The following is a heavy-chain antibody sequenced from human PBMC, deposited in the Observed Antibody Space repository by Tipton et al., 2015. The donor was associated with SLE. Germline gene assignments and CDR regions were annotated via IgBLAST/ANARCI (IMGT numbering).Heavy chain of an antibody. CDR1: GVSIRTYY. Sequence: TLSLTCTVSGVSIRTYYWGWLRQPPGKGLEWIGSISYSGSTSYNPSLKSRVTISVDTSTNQLSLKLRSVTAADTAVYYCARVPGLERSYFYYYYMDVWGKGTTVTVSS. CDR2: ISYSGST. V-gene: IGHV4-39*07. D-gene: IGHD1-1*01. CDR3: ARVPGLERSYFYYYYMDV. J-gene: IGHJ6*03.